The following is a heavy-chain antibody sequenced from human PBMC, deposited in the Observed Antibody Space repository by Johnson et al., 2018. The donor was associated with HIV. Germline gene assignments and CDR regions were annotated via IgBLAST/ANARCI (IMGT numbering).Heavy chain of an antibody. Sequence: VQLVESGGGLVQPGRSLRLSCAASGFTFDDYAMHWVRQAPGKGLEWVSGIGTAGDTYYPDSVKGRFTISRENDKNSLYLQMNSLRAEDTAVYYCATSGDKYSSNWGDAFDIWGQGTMVTVSS. J-gene: IGHJ3*02. CDR3: ATSGDKYSSNWGDAFDI. CDR2: IGTAGDT. CDR1: GFTFDDYA. D-gene: IGHD6-13*01. V-gene: IGHV3-13*01.